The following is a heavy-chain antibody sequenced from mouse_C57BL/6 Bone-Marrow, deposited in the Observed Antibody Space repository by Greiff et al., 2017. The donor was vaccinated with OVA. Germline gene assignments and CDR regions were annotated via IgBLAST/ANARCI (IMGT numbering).Heavy chain of an antibody. D-gene: IGHD1-1*02. CDR3: ARHGTYYGVVGY. Sequence: EVQLQESGGGLVKPGGSLKLSCAASGFTFSSYTMSWVRQTPEKRLEWVATISGGGGNTYYPDSVKGRFTISRDNAKNTLYLQMSSLRSEDTALYYCARHGTYYGVVGYWGQGTTLTVSS. CDR2: ISGGGGNT. J-gene: IGHJ2*01. CDR1: GFTFSSYT. V-gene: IGHV5-9*01.